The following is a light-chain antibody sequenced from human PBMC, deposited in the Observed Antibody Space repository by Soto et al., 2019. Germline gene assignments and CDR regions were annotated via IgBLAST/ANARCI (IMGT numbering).Light chain of an antibody. J-gene: IGKJ4*01. CDR3: QKYNSAPRT. V-gene: IGKV1-27*01. CDR1: LGISGY. CDR2: GAS. Sequence: DIQLTQSPSFLSASVGDRVTMTCRASLGISGYLAWYQQKPGKVPKVLIYGASTLQSGVPSRFSGSGSGTDFTLTISSLQPEDVATYYCQKYNSAPRTFGGGTKVDIK.